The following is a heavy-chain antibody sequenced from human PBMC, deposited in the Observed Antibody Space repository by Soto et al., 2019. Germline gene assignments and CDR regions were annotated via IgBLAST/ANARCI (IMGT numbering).Heavy chain of an antibody. CDR1: GGSISSGGYS. Sequence: SETLSLTCAVSGGSISSGGYSWSWIRQPPGKGLEWIGYIYYSGSTYYNPSLKSRVTMSVDTSKNQFSLKLSSVTAVDTAVYYCARIAGNYSNWGQGTLVTVSS. V-gene: IGHV4-30-2*01. CDR2: IYYSGST. CDR3: ARIAGNYSN. D-gene: IGHD4-4*01. J-gene: IGHJ4*02.